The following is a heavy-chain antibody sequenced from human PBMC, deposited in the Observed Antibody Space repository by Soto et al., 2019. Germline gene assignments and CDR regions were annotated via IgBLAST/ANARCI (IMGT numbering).Heavy chain of an antibody. D-gene: IGHD4-17*01. Sequence: PGESLKISCKGSGYSFSIYWIAWVRQMPGKGLEWMGVIYPVDSDTRYSPSFQGQVTISVDKSINTAYLQWSSLQASDTAIYYCARQDGDGLFYFDYWGQGTLVTVSS. CDR1: GYSFSIYW. V-gene: IGHV5-51*01. CDR2: IYPVDSDT. CDR3: ARQDGDGLFYFDY. J-gene: IGHJ4*02.